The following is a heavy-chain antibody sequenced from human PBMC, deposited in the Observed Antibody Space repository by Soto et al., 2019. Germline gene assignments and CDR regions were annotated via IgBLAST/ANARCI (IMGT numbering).Heavy chain of an antibody. CDR3: ARDNNGDLPPAHYYYYYMDV. J-gene: IGHJ6*03. V-gene: IGHV1-69*04. Sequence: XSVKVSCKASGGTFRSYTISWVRQAPGQGLEWMGRIIPILGIANYAQKFQGRVTITADKSTSTAYMELSSLRSEDTAVYYCARDNNGDLPPAHYYYYYMDVWGKGTTVTVSS. CDR1: GGTFRSYT. CDR2: IIPILGIA. D-gene: IGHD4-17*01.